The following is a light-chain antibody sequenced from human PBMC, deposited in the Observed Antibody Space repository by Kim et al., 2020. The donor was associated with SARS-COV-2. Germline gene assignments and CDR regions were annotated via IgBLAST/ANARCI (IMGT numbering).Light chain of an antibody. CDR1: KLGDKY. CDR2: QHT. V-gene: IGLV3-1*01. J-gene: IGLJ2*01. CDR3: QAWDSSTAV. Sequence: SYELTQPPSVSVSPGQTASITCSGDKLGDKYACWYQQKPGQSPVLVIYQHTKRPSGIPERFSGSNSGNTATLTISGPQAMDEADYYCQAWDSSTAVFGGG.